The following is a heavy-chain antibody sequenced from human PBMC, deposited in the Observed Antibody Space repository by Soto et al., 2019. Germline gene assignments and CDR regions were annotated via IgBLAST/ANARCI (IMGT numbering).Heavy chain of an antibody. CDR2: INPSGGST. CDR1: GYTFACYY. CDR3: ARYYYDSSGYYYFDY. V-gene: IGHV1-46*01. Sequence: RASVHVSCKASGYTFACYYMHWVRQAPGQGLEWMGIINPSGGSTSYAQKFQGRVTMTRDTSTSTVYMELSSLRSEDTAVYYCARYYYDSSGYYYFDYWGQGTLVTVSS. J-gene: IGHJ4*02. D-gene: IGHD3-22*01.